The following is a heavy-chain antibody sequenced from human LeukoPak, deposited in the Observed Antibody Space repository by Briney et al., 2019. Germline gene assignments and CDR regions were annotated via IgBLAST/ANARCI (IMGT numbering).Heavy chain of an antibody. D-gene: IGHD1-26*01. CDR3: ARDQVGSYGVAFDI. CDR2: IYTSGST. J-gene: IGHJ3*02. V-gene: IGHV4-4*07. CDR1: GGSISSDY. Sequence: SETLSLTCIVSGGSISSDYWSWIRQPAGKGLEWIGRIYTSGSTNYNPSLKSRVTISVDKSKNQFSLKLSSVTAADTAVYYCARDQVGSYGVAFDIWGQGTMVTVSS.